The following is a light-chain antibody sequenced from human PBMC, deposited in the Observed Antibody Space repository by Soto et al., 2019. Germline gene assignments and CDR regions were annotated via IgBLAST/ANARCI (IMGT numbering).Light chain of an antibody. J-gene: IGLJ1*01. CDR3: TSYTNSSTLGV. V-gene: IGLV2-14*01. CDR1: SSDVGAYNY. Sequence: QSALTQPASVSGSPGQSITISCAGTSSDVGAYNYVSWYQQHPGKAPKLMIHEVSNRPSGVSNRFSGSKSGDTASLTISGLQAEDEAAYYSTSYTNSSTLGVFGTGTKLTVL. CDR2: EVS.